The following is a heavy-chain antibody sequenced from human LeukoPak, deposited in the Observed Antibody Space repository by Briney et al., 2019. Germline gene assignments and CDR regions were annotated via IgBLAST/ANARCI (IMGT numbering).Heavy chain of an antibody. Sequence: AAGSLSLSCAAYGFTFSDYYMSWIRQAPGKGLEWVAYITSSGDDIYYADSVKGRFTISRDNAKNSLYLQMNSLRAEDTAVYYCARGRGLRFLEWLSQGSTYYYYMDVWGKGTTVSV. J-gene: IGHJ6*03. D-gene: IGHD3-3*01. CDR3: ARGRGLRFLEWLSQGSTYYYYMDV. V-gene: IGHV3-11*04. CDR2: ITSSGDDI. CDR1: GFTFSDYY.